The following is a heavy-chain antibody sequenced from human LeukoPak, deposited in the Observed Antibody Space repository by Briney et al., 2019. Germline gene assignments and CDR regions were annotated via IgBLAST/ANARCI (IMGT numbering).Heavy chain of an antibody. J-gene: IGHJ3*01. D-gene: IGHD6-13*01. CDR1: GGSISSYY. CDR2: VYYTGST. Sequence: PSETLSLTCTVSGGSISSYYWSWVPQPPGKGLEWIGFVYYTGSTNYSPSLKSRVTISVDTSKNQFSLKLRSVTAADTAVYYCARISSSNWYNERGAFDVWGQGTMVTVSS. V-gene: IGHV4-59*01. CDR3: ARISSSNWYNERGAFDV.